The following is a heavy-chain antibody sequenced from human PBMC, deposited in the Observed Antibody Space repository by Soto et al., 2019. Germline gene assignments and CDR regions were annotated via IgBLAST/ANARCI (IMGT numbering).Heavy chain of an antibody. Sequence: QVQLQESGPGLVKPSQTLSLTCTVSGGSISSGDYYWSWIRQPPGKGLEWIGYIYYSGSTYYNPSLKSRVTISVDTSKNQFSLKLSSVTAADTAVYYCARVRNRDGDPSNFDYWGQGTLVTVSS. CDR1: GGSISSGDYY. CDR2: IYYSGST. V-gene: IGHV4-30-4*01. CDR3: ARVRNRDGDPSNFDY. D-gene: IGHD4-17*01. J-gene: IGHJ4*02.